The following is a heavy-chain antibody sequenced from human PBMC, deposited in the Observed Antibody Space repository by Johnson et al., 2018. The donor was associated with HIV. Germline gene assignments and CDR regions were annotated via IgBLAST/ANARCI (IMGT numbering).Heavy chain of an antibody. CDR2: ISSGGSSI. V-gene: IGHV3-11*01. D-gene: IGHD3-10*01. J-gene: IGHJ3*02. Sequence: QVQLVESGGGLVKPGGSLRLSCAASGFTFSDYYMSWIRQAPGKGLEWVSYISSGGSSIYYADSVKGRFTISRDNAKKSMYLQMNSLRAEDTALYYCAGDVPPPGARSWFRESPYCDIWGQGTIVTVSS. CDR3: AGDVPPPGARSWFRESPYCDI. CDR1: GFTFSDYY.